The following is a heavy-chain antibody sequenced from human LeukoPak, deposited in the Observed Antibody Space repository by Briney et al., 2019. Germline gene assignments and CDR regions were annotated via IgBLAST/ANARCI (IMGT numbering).Heavy chain of an antibody. CDR2: INPNSGNT. Sequence: ASVKVSCKASGYTFTGYYMHWVRQAPGQGLEWMGWINPNSGNTGYAQKFQGRVTITRNTSISTAYMELSSLRSEDTAVYYCARVRKGLVYSFDPWGQGTLVTVSS. CDR1: GYTFTGYY. D-gene: IGHD6-19*01. J-gene: IGHJ5*02. CDR3: ARVRKGLVYSFDP. V-gene: IGHV1-8*03.